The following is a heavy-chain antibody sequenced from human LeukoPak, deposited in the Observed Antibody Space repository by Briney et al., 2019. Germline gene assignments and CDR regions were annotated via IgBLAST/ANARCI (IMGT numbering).Heavy chain of an antibody. J-gene: IGHJ3*02. D-gene: IGHD5-12*01. CDR3: VRDAGYSGYMINDM. CDR1: GFTFSIYW. V-gene: IGHV3-7*01. Sequence: GGSLRLSCAASGFTFSIYWMSWVRQAPGKGLEWVANIKQDRSETYYVDSVKGRFTISRDNTKNSLYLQMNGLRAEDTALYYCVRDAGYSGYMINDMWGQGTMVTVSS. CDR2: IKQDRSET.